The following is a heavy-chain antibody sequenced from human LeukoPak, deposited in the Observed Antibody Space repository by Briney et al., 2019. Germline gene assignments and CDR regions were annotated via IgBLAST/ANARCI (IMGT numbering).Heavy chain of an antibody. CDR2: ISGSGGST. J-gene: IGHJ4*02. CDR1: GFTFSSYA. V-gene: IGHV3-23*01. D-gene: IGHD6-19*01. CDR3: AKAEAVAGTTWYFDY. Sequence: GGSLGLSCAASGFTFSSYAMSWVRQAPGKGLEWVSAISGSGGSTYYADSVKGRFTISRGNSKNTLYLQMNSLRAEDTAVYYCAKAEAVAGTTWYFDYWGQGTLVTVSS.